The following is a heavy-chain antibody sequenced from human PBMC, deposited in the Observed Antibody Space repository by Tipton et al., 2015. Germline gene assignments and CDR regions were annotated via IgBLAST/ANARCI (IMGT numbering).Heavy chain of an antibody. J-gene: IGHJ4*02. Sequence: TLSLTCAVSGGSISSSNWWSWVRQPPGKGLEWIGEIYHSGSTNYNPSLKSRVTISVDTSKTQFSLKMNSVTASDTAVYYCARARGRHGGLFDSWGQGILVTVSS. CDR2: IYHSGST. D-gene: IGHD4-23*01. CDR1: GGSISSSNW. V-gene: IGHV4-4*02. CDR3: ARARGRHGGLFDS.